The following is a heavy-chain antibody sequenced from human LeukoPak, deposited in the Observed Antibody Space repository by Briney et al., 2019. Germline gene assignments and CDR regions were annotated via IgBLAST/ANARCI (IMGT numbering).Heavy chain of an antibody. CDR3: VRDTSGFGRFDT. J-gene: IGHJ5*02. D-gene: IGHD3-22*01. V-gene: IGHV3-48*01. Sequence: PGGSLRLSCAASGFTVSSNYMNWVRQAPGKGLEWVSYITSISNNIYYADSVKGRFTISRDNVNSSLYLQMNSLRVEDTAVYYCVRDTSGFGRFDTWGQGTLVTVSS. CDR1: GFTVSSNY. CDR2: ITSISNNI.